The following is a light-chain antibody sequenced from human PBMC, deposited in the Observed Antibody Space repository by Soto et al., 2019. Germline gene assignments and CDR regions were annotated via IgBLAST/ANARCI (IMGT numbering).Light chain of an antibody. CDR1: QSISTW. Sequence: DIQMTQSPSTLSGSVGDRVTITCRASQSISTWLAWYQQKPGKAPNLLIYKASYLASGVPSRFSGGGSGTEFTLTISSLQPDDFATYFCQQYQTYSTFGQGTRLEIK. CDR3: QQYQTYST. J-gene: IGKJ5*01. CDR2: KAS. V-gene: IGKV1-5*03.